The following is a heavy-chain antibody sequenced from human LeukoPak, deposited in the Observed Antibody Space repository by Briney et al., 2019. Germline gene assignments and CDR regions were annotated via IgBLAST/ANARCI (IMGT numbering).Heavy chain of an antibody. CDR1: GYTFTNYY. V-gene: IGHV1-2*02. CDR2: INPNSGGT. D-gene: IGHD1/OR15-1a*01. J-gene: IGHJ4*02. Sequence: GASVKVSCKASGYTFTNYYIHWVRQAPGQGLECMGWINPNSGGTNYVQKFQGRVTMTRDTSIYTAYMELSRLSSDDTAVYYCARDSTNKPFDYWGQGTLATVSS. CDR3: ARDSTNKPFDY.